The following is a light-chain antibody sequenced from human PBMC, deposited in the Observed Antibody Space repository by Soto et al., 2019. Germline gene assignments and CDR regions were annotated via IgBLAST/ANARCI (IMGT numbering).Light chain of an antibody. J-gene: IGLJ1*01. CDR1: IIDSGSYNH. CDR3: ISYTDRQSYL. V-gene: IGLV2-14*03. CDR2: AVS. Sequence: QPVLTQPASVCGSPGQSSTISCRGTIIDSGSYNHVAWYQQFPGKSLNLMIYAVSYRPSGVSDRFSGSKSGITASLTISGLQTEDEADYYCISYTDRQSYLFGTGTKVTVL.